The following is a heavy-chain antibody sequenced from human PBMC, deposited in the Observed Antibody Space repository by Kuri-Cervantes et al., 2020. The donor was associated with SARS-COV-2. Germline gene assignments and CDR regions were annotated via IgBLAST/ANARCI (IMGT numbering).Heavy chain of an antibody. J-gene: IGHJ4*02. Sequence: SGPTLVKPTQTLTLTCTFSGFSLSTSGVGVGWIRQPPGKALEWLALIYWGDDKRYGPSLKSRLTITKDTSKNQVLLTMTNMDPVDTATYYCVRIRAATVIADYWGQGTLVTVSS. V-gene: IGHV2-5*05. CDR3: VRIRAATVIADY. CDR1: GFSLSTSGVG. CDR2: IYWGDDK. D-gene: IGHD4-11*01.